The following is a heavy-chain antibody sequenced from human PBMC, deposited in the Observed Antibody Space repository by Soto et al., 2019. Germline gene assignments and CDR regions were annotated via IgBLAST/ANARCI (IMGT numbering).Heavy chain of an antibody. CDR3: ARGNSSSWYFGDYYYGMDV. V-gene: IGHV4-34*01. Sequence: SETLSPTCAVYGGSFSGYYWSWIRQPPGKGLEWIGEINHSGSTNYNPSLKSRVTISVDTAKNQFSLKLSSVTAADTAVYYCARGNSSSWYFGDYYYGMDVWGQGTTVTVSS. J-gene: IGHJ6*02. D-gene: IGHD6-13*01. CDR1: GGSFSGYY. CDR2: INHSGST.